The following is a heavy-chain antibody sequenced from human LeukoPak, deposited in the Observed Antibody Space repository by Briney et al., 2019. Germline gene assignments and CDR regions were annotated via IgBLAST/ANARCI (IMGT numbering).Heavy chain of an antibody. V-gene: IGHV3-53*01. D-gene: IGHD3-3*01. J-gene: IGHJ4*02. CDR1: GFKVSSNY. Sequence: PGGSLRLSCAASGFKVSSNYMSWVRQAPGKGLEWISVLYSGGRTYFADSVKGRFTISRDNSKNTLYLQMNSLRAEDTAVYYCAKEDSGADDFWSGVDYWGQGTLVTVSS. CDR2: LYSGGRT. CDR3: AKEDSGADDFWSGVDY.